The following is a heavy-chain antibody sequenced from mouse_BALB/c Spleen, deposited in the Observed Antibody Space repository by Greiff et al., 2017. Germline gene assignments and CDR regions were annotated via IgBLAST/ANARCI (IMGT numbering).Heavy chain of an antibody. V-gene: IGHV1-54*01. Sequence: VQLQQSGAELVRPGTSVKVSCKASGYAFTNYLIEWVKQRPGQGLEWIGVINPGSGGTNYNEKFKGKATLTADKSSSTAYMQLSSLTSDDSAVYFCASGDDPAWFAYWGQGTLVTVSA. CDR2: INPGSGGT. CDR1: GYAFTNYL. J-gene: IGHJ3*01. CDR3: ASGDDPAWFAY.